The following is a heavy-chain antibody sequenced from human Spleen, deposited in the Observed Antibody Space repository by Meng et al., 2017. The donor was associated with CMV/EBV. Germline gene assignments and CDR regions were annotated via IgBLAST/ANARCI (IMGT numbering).Heavy chain of an antibody. Sequence: LSCAASGFTFSSYAMRWVRQAPGKGLEWVSVIYSGGSSTYYADSVKGRFTISRDNSKNTLYLQMNSLRAEDTAVYYCAKQTTTVFFDYWGQGTLVTVSS. D-gene: IGHD4-11*01. CDR1: GFTFSSYA. V-gene: IGHV3-23*03. CDR3: AKQTTTVFFDY. CDR2: IYSGGSST. J-gene: IGHJ4*02.